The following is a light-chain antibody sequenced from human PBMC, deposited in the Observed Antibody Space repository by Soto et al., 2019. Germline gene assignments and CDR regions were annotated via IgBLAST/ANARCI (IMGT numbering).Light chain of an antibody. J-gene: IGKJ1*01. Sequence: EIVLTQSPGTLSLSPGERATLSCRASQSVWSSYLAWYQQKPGQAPRLLIYATSSRATGIPDRFSGSGSGTDFTLSISRLEPEDFAVYYCHQYGSSPWTFGQGTKVEI. CDR3: HQYGSSPWT. CDR1: QSVWSSY. CDR2: ATS. V-gene: IGKV3-20*01.